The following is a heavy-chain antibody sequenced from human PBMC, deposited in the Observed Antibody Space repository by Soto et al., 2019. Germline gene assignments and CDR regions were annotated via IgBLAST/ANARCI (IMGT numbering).Heavy chain of an antibody. CDR3: ARASSCSWFRHYAFDI. CDR1: GYTFTSYG. CDR2: ISAYNGNT. J-gene: IGHJ3*02. D-gene: IGHD6-13*01. Sequence: ASVKVSCKASGYTFTSYGISWVRQAPGQGLEWMGWISAYNGNTNYAQKLQGRVTMTTDTSTSTAYMELRSLRSDDTAVYYCARASSCSWFRHYAFDIWGQGTMVTVSS. V-gene: IGHV1-18*01.